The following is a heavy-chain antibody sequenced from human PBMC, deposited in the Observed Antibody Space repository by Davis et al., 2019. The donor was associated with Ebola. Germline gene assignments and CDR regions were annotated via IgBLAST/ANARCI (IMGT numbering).Heavy chain of an antibody. CDR2: IYTGDGT. CDR3: ARSQELQQLLTSGYFDY. J-gene: IGHJ4*02. CDR1: GFTVSNNY. Sequence: GESLKISCAASGFTVSNNYMSWVRRAPGKGLEWVSIIYTGDGTYYADSVKGRFTVSRDNSKNTLYLQMNSLRAEDTAVYYCARSQELQQLLTSGYFDYWGQGTLVTVSS. D-gene: IGHD2-2*01. V-gene: IGHV3-66*01.